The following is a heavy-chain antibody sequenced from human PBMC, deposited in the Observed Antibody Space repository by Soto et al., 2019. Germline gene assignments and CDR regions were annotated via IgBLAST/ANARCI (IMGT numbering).Heavy chain of an antibody. CDR2: ISGSGGST. CDR3: AKDRRTNYDILTAFDY. CDR1: GFTFSSYA. V-gene: IGHV3-23*01. Sequence: LRLSCAASGFTFSSYAMSWVRQAPGKGLEWVSAISGSGGSTYYADSVRGRFTISRDNSKNTLYLQMNSLRAEDTAVYYCAKDRRTNYDILTAFDYWGQGTXVTVSS. J-gene: IGHJ4*02. D-gene: IGHD3-9*01.